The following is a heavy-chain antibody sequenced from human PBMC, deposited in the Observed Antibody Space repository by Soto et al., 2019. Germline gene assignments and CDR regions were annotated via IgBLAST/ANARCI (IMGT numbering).Heavy chain of an antibody. V-gene: IGHV5-51*01. CDR1: GYSFTSYW. D-gene: IGHD1-26*01. J-gene: IGHJ3*02. Sequence: SLKISCQGSGYSFTSYWVAWVRQMPGKGLEWMGIIYPGDSHTRYSPSIQGQVTISVDKSISTAYLQWSSLKASDTAMYYCARAQLVGATTTFDIWGQGTMVTVSS. CDR3: ARAQLVGATTTFDI. CDR2: IYPGDSHT.